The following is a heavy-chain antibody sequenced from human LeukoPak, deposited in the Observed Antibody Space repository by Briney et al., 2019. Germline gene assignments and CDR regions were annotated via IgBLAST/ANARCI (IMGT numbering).Heavy chain of an antibody. Sequence: GGSLRLSCAASGFTFTDYWMTWVRQVPGKGLEWVANIHKAGTESYYVYSVKGRFAISRDNAKNSLYLQLSSLRVDDTAVYYCARVGTWELQRVFDYWGQGTLVTVSS. D-gene: IGHD1-26*01. J-gene: IGHJ4*02. CDR2: IHKAGTES. CDR3: ARVGTWELQRVFDY. CDR1: GFTFTDYW. V-gene: IGHV3-7*01.